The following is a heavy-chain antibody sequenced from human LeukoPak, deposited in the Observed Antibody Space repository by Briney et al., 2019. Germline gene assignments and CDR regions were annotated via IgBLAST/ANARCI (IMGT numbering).Heavy chain of an antibody. CDR3: ARHITGTYYYGSGDYGMDV. J-gene: IGHJ6*02. CDR2: IYYSGST. CDR1: GGSISSYY. Sequence: SETLSLTCTVSGGSISSYYWSWIRQPPGKGLEWIGYIYYSGSTNYNPSLKSRVTISVDTSKNQFSLKLSSVTAADTAVYYCARHITGTYYYGSGDYGMDVWGQGTTVTVSS. V-gene: IGHV4-59*08. D-gene: IGHD3-10*01.